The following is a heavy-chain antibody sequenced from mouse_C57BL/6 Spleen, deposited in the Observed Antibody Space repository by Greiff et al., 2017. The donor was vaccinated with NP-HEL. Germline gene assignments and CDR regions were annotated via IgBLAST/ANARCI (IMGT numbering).Heavy chain of an antibody. Sequence: VQLQESGAELVKPGASVKMSCKASGYTFTTYPIEWMKQNHGKSLEWIGNFHPYNDDTKYNEKFKGKATLTVEKSSSTVYLELSRLTSDDSAVYYSARRYYGSSYVYYEGWGTGTTVTVAS. CDR3: ARRYYGSSYVYYEG. CDR2: FHPYNDDT. J-gene: IGHJ1*03. V-gene: IGHV1-47*01. D-gene: IGHD1-1*01. CDR1: GYTFTTYP.